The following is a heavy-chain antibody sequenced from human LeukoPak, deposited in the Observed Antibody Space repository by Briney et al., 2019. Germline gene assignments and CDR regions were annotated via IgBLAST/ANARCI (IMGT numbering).Heavy chain of an antibody. CDR2: INPSGGST. CDR1: GYTFTGYY. D-gene: IGHD2-8*01. CDR3: ARGSRYCTNGVCYSPWFDP. J-gene: IGHJ5*02. V-gene: IGHV1-46*01. Sequence: ASVKVSCKASGYTFTGYYMHWVRQAPGQGLEWMGIINPSGGSTSYAQKFQGRVTMTRDMSTSTVYMELSSLRSEDTAVYYCARGSRYCTNGVCYSPWFDPWGQGTLVTVSS.